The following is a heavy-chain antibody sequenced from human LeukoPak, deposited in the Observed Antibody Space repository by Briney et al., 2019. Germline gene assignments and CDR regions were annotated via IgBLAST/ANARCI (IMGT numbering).Heavy chain of an antibody. Sequence: SETLSLTCAVYGGPFSGYYWSWIRQPPGKGLEWIGEINHSGSTNYNPSLKSRVTISVDTSKNQFSLKLSSVTAADTAVYYCARGQLKYDYVWGSYRYDYFDYGGQGTLVTVSS. CDR2: INHSGST. J-gene: IGHJ4*02. V-gene: IGHV4-34*01. CDR3: ARGQLKYDYVWGSYRYDYFDY. D-gene: IGHD3-16*02. CDR1: GGPFSGYY.